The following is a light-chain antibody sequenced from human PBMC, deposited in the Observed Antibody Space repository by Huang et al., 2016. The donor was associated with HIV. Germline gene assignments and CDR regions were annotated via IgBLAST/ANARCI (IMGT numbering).Light chain of an antibody. J-gene: IGKJ2*01. Sequence: DIQVTQSPSSLSASVGDRVTVTCRTSRGISDSLVWYQQKPGRAPKLRVYAASRLESGVPSRFSVSGAGADFTLTINNLQPEDFATYYCQQYYGTPYTFGQGTKVEIK. CDR1: RGISDS. CDR3: QQYYGTPYT. V-gene: IGKV1-NL1*01. CDR2: AAS.